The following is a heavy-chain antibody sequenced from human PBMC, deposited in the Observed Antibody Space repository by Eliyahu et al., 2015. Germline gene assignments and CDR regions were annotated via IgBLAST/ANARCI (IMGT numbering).Heavy chain of an antibody. V-gene: IGHV1-46*02. CDR2: INPSDDSP. CDR1: GFTFKNYH. CDR3: AFGSSPYYFDS. Sequence: QVHLVQSGAEVKRPGASVTVSCKASGFTFKNYHIHWVRQAPGRGLEWMGMINPSDDSPGYTPKFQARLTLTADTSAGIVSMDLTSLRSEDTAIYFCAFGSSPYYFDSWGQGTLVTVSS. D-gene: IGHD2-2*01. J-gene: IGHJ4*02.